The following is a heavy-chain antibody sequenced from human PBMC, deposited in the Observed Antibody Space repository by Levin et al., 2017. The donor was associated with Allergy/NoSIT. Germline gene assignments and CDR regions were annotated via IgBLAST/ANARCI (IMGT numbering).Heavy chain of an antibody. J-gene: IGHJ4*02. D-gene: IGHD2-21*02. Sequence: GASVKVSCKASGYTFTSYGISWVRQAPGQGLEWMGWISAYNGNTNYAQKLQGRVTMTTDTSTSTAYMELRSLRSDDTAVYYCARHRVDLTASTRFDYWGQGTLVTVSS. CDR1: GYTFTSYG. V-gene: IGHV1-18*01. CDR3: ARHRVDLTASTRFDY. CDR2: ISAYNGNT.